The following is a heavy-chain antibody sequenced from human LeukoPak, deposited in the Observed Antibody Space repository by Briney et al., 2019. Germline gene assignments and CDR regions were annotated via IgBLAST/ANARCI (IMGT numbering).Heavy chain of an antibody. D-gene: IGHD6-19*01. V-gene: IGHV3-48*03. CDR1: GFTFSSYE. Sequence: PGGSLRLSCAASGFTFSSYEMNWVRQAPGKGLEWVSYISSSGSTIYYADSAKGRFTISRDNAKNSLYLQMNSLRAEDTAVYYCARDPVAGYYYYYMDVWGKGTTVTISS. CDR3: ARDPVAGYYYYYMDV. J-gene: IGHJ6*03. CDR2: ISSSGSTI.